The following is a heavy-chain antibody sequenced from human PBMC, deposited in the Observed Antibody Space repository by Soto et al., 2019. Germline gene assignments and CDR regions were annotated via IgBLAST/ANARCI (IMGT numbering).Heavy chain of an antibody. CDR1: GGSISSYY. J-gene: IGHJ4*02. D-gene: IGHD5-18*01. CDR3: ARRTRGYSYGTFDY. Sequence: SETLSLTCTVSGGSISSYYWSWIRQPPGKGLEWIGYIYYSGSTNYNPSLKSRVTISVDTSKNQFSLKLSSVTAADTAVYYCARRTRGYSYGTFDYWGQGTLVIVSS. V-gene: IGHV4-59*01. CDR2: IYYSGST.